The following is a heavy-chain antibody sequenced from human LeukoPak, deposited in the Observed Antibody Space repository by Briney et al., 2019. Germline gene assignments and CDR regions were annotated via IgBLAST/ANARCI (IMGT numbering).Heavy chain of an antibody. Sequence: GASVKVSCKASGYTFTGYYMHWVRQAPGQGLEWMGWINPNSGGTNYAQKFQGRVTMTRDTSISTAYMELSRLRSDDTAVYYRAIDFWSGYGMDVWGQGTTVTVSS. J-gene: IGHJ6*02. CDR3: AIDFWSGYGMDV. CDR2: INPNSGGT. CDR1: GYTFTGYY. V-gene: IGHV1-2*02. D-gene: IGHD3-3*01.